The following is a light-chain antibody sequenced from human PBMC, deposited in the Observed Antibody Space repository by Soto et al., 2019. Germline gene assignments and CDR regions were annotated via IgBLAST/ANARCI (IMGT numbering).Light chain of an antibody. CDR2: DAS. Sequence: DIRMTQSPSTLSAYVEDRVTITCRASQSISSWLAWYQQKPGKAPKLLIYDASSLESGVPSRFSGSGSGTEFTLTISSLQPDDFATYYCQQYNIYSPTFGQGTLLEI. CDR1: QSISSW. V-gene: IGKV1-5*01. CDR3: QQYNIYSPT. J-gene: IGKJ5*01.